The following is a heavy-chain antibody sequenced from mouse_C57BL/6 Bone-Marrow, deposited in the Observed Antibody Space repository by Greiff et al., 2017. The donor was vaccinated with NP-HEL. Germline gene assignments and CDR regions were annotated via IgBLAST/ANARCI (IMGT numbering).Heavy chain of an antibody. J-gene: IGHJ4*01. Sequence: VQLQQSGAELARPGASVKLSCKASGYTFTSYGISWVKQRTGQGLEWIGEIYPRSGNTYYNEKFKGKATLTADKSSSTAYMELRSLTSEDSAVYFCARKAGVYDYDDYYAMDYWGQGTSVTVSS. D-gene: IGHD2-4*01. CDR1: GYTFTSYG. V-gene: IGHV1-81*01. CDR3: ARKAGVYDYDDYYAMDY. CDR2: IYPRSGNT.